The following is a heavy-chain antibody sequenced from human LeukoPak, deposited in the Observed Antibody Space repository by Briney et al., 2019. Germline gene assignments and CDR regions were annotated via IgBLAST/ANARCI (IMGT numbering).Heavy chain of an antibody. Sequence: KAGGSLRLSCAASGFTFSNAWMSWVRQAPGKGLEWVGRIKSKTDGGTTDYAAPVKGRFTISRDDSKNTLYLQMNSLKTEDTAVYYCTTAFNYDSSGYYYYDDAFDIWGQGTMVTVSS. CDR1: GFTFSNAW. CDR2: IKSKTDGGTT. CDR3: TTAFNYDSSGYYYYDDAFDI. J-gene: IGHJ3*02. D-gene: IGHD3-22*01. V-gene: IGHV3-15*01.